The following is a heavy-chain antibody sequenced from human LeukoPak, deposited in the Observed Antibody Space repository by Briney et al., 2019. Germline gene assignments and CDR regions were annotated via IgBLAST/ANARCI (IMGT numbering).Heavy chain of an antibody. D-gene: IGHD6-13*01. CDR3: ARARQQLVWANWFDP. J-gene: IGHJ5*02. Sequence: ASGKCSGKASGYTYSSYGISWVRKAPGQGLEWMGWISAYNGKTKYAQKLQGRVTMTTETSTSTAYMELRSLRSDDTAVYYCARARQQLVWANWFDPWGQGTLVTVSS. V-gene: IGHV1-18*01. CDR1: GYTYSSYG. CDR2: ISAYNGKT.